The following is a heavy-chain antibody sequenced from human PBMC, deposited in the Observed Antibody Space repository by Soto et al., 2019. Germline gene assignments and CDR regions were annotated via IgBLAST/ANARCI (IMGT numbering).Heavy chain of an antibody. D-gene: IGHD3-16*02. Sequence: QVQLQESGPGLVKPSETLSLTCTVSCGSISSYYWSWIRQPPGKGLEWIGYLYYSGSTNYNPSLTQRVTISVAKSKNQFSLKLSSVTAADTAVYYCARAAAYYDYVWGRYRSVSWFDPWGQGTLVTVSS. J-gene: IGHJ5*02. CDR1: CGSISSYY. V-gene: IGHV4-59*01. CDR3: ARAAAYYDYVWGRYRSVSWFDP. CDR2: LYYSGST.